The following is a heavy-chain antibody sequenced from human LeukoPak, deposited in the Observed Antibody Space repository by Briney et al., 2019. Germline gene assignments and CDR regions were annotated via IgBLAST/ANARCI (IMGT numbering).Heavy chain of an antibody. CDR3: TREGTSSSWYPDSDY. Sequence: GGSLRLSCAASGFTFSGSAMHWVRQASGKGLEWVGRIRSKANSYATAYAASVKGRFTISRDDSKNTAYLQMNSLKTEDTAVYYCTREGTSSSWYPDSDYWGQGTLVTVSS. CDR2: IRSKANSYAT. V-gene: IGHV3-73*01. CDR1: GFTFSGSA. D-gene: IGHD6-13*01. J-gene: IGHJ4*02.